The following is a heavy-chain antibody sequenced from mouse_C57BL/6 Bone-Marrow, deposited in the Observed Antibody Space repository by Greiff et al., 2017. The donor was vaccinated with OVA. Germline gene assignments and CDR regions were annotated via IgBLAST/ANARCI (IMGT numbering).Heavy chain of an antibody. J-gene: IGHJ1*03. D-gene: IGHD4-1*01. Sequence: EVKLMESGGGLVQPGESLKLSCESNEYEFPSYDMSWVRKTPEKRLELVAAINSDGGSTYYPDTMERRFIISRDNTKKTLYLQMGSLRSEDTALYYCARRSGRSWYFDVWGTGTTVTVSS. CDR3: ARRSGRSWYFDV. CDR1: EYEFPSYD. V-gene: IGHV5-2*01. CDR2: INSDGGST.